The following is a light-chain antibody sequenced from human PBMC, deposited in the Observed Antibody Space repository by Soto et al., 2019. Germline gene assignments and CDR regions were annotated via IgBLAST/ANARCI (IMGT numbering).Light chain of an antibody. V-gene: IGKV3-11*01. CDR2: DTS. Sequence: EVVVTQSQATLSLAPGERATLSCRASQFLSSYLAWYQQKPGQPPRLLIYDTSNRATGIPARFSGSRSGTDFTLTISSLEPEDFGVYFCHQRNKFGQGTRLEIK. J-gene: IGKJ5*01. CDR1: QFLSSY. CDR3: HQRNK.